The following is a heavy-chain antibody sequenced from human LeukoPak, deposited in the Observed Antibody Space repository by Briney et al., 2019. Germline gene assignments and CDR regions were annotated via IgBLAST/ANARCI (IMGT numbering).Heavy chain of an antibody. J-gene: IGHJ4*02. CDR1: GFAFNNYA. CDR3: AKDVSQWLVRLDY. V-gene: IGHV3-23*01. Sequence: GGSLRLSCAASGFAFNNYAMSRVRQAPGKGLEWVSAISAGGGTTYYADSVKGRFTISRGNSKNTLYVQMNSLRAEDTAVYYCAKDVSQWLVRLDYWGQGVLVTVSS. D-gene: IGHD6-19*01. CDR2: ISAGGGTT.